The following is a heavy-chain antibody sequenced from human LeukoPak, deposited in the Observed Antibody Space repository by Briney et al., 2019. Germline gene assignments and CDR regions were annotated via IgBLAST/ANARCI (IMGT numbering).Heavy chain of an antibody. CDR3: AKADYDFWSGYFLPVDY. CDR1: GFTFSSYA. V-gene: IGHV3-23*01. Sequence: GGSLRLSCAASGFTFSSYAMSWVRQAPGKGLEWVSAISGGGGSTYYADSVKGRFTISRDNSKNTLYLQMNSLRAEDTAVYYCAKADYDFWSGYFLPVDYWGQGTLVTVSS. CDR2: ISGGGGST. J-gene: IGHJ4*02. D-gene: IGHD3-3*01.